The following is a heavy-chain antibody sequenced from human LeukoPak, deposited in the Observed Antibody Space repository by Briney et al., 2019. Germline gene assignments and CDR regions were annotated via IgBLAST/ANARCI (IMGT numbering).Heavy chain of an antibody. CDR2: INHSGST. CDR3: ASDPTTVTTYWFDP. CDR1: GGSFSGYY. V-gene: IGHV4-34*01. J-gene: IGHJ5*02. D-gene: IGHD4-17*01. Sequence: TSETLSLTCAVYGGSFSGYYWSWVRQPPGKGLEWIGEINHSGSTNYNPSLKSRVTISVDTSKNQFSLKLSSVTAADTAVYYCASDPTTVTTYWFDPWGQGTLVTVSS.